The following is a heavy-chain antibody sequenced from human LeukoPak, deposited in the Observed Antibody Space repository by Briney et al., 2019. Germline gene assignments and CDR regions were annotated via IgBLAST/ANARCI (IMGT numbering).Heavy chain of an antibody. CDR3: SSKDWSGSGPYSDY. CDR2: IRTKDNNYAT. CDR1: GLTFSGSA. J-gene: IGHJ4*02. V-gene: IGHV3-73*01. Sequence: GGSLRLSCAASGLTFSGSAMHWVRQASGKGLEGVGRIRTKDNNYATAYAASVKGRFTISRDDSKNTAYLQMNSLKTDATAVYYCSSKDWSGSGPYSDYWGQGTLVTVSS. D-gene: IGHD3-3*01.